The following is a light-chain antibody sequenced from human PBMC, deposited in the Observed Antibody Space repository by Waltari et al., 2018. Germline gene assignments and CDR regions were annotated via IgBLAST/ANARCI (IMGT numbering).Light chain of an antibody. J-gene: IGLJ2*01. CDR1: GLRSYY. Sequence: SSELTQDPAVSVAMGQTVTIPCQGNGLRSYYAIWYQQRPGQAPILIMYDKNNRPSGVPDRFSGSNSDNTASLTITGAQAEDEASYYCHSRDASGVGGSFGGGTKLTVL. CDR2: DKN. CDR3: HSRDASGVGGS. V-gene: IGLV3-19*01.